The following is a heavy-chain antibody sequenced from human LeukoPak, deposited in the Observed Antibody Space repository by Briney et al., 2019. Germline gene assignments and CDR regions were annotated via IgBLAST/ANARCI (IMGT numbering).Heavy chain of an antibody. J-gene: IGHJ3*01. CDR3: ATQYRGAIRGGAFDV. CDR2: VYYSGST. D-gene: IGHD1-26*01. Sequence: PSDTLSLTCTVSGGSISSSTYYWGWIRQPPGKGLEGVGRVYYSGSTYYNSSRKSRVTVYVDTSKIQFSLKMSSVTAADTAIYYGATQYRGAIRGGAFDVWGQGTMVTVS. CDR1: GGSISSSTYY. V-gene: IGHV4-39*01.